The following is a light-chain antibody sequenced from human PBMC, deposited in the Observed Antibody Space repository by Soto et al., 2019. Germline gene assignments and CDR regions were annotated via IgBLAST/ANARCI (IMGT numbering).Light chain of an antibody. Sequence: DIQMTQSPSGLSASVGERVAISCRASQSISSWLAWYQQKPGKAPKLLIYKASSLESGVPSRFSGSGSGTEFTLTISSLQPDDFATYYCQQYNSYPITFGQGTRLEIK. CDR3: QQYNSYPIT. V-gene: IGKV1-5*03. CDR2: KAS. CDR1: QSISSW. J-gene: IGKJ5*01.